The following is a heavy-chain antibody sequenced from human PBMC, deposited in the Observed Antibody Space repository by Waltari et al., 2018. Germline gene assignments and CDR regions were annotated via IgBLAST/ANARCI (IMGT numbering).Heavy chain of an antibody. CDR1: GYRFTGSY. J-gene: IGHJ5*02. V-gene: IGHV1-2*06. Sequence: QVQLVQSGAEVTQPGASVKVSCKASGYRFTGSYLHWLRQAPGQGREWMGRIIPDSGVTKYAQNFQGRVTMTRDTSTNTAYMELNSLTSDDTAVYYCARGRNDLSAFFDPWGQGTLVTVSS. CDR2: IIPDSGVT. D-gene: IGHD2-21*02. CDR3: ARGRNDLSAFFDP.